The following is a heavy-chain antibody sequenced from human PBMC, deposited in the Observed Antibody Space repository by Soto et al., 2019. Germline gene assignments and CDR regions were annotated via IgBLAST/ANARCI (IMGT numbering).Heavy chain of an antibody. Sequence: EVQLEESGGALVQPGRSLRLSCAASGFTFDDYAMYWVRQVLGKGLEWVSSISWNSGNIGYADSVKGRFTTSRDNAENSLYLQMNSLRPEDTALYYCVRSKGGYSYGTPFDYWGPGTLVTVSS. CDR3: VRSKGGYSYGTPFDY. D-gene: IGHD5-18*01. CDR1: GFTFDDYA. V-gene: IGHV3-9*01. CDR2: ISWNSGNI. J-gene: IGHJ4*02.